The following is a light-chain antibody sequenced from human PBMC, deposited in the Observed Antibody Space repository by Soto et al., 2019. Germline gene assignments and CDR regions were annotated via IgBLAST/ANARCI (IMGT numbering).Light chain of an antibody. Sequence: DVQMTQSPSTLSASVGDRVTITCRASQSISSWLAWYQQKPWKAPNLLIYDASSLERGVPLRFSGSGSGTEFTLTISSLQPDDFATYYCQQYDSYPWWTFGQRTKV. V-gene: IGKV1-5*01. J-gene: IGKJ1*01. CDR3: QQYDSYPWWT. CDR2: DAS. CDR1: QSISSW.